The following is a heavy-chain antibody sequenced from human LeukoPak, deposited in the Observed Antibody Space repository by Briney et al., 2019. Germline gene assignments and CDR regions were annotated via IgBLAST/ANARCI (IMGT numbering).Heavy chain of an antibody. CDR1: AYSVSSRYY. Sequence: PAETLSLSSTLCAYSVSSRYYWAARRAPPCQELGWIGRIYHSGSTYYNPSLKSRVTISVDTSKNQFSLKLSSVTAADTAVYYCARRGGAYYDFWSGLPWGQGTLVTVSS. CDR3: ARRGGAYYDFWSGLP. CDR2: IYHSGST. V-gene: IGHV4-38-2*02. D-gene: IGHD3-3*01. J-gene: IGHJ5*02.